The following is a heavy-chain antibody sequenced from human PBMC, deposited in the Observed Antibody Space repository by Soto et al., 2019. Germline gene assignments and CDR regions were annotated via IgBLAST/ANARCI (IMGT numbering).Heavy chain of an antibody. CDR2: ISAYNGNT. CDR3: ARDLSFGGYFEWLPNNY. J-gene: IGHJ4*02. D-gene: IGHD3-9*01. CDR1: GYTFTSYG. Sequence: ASLKGSCKASGYTFTSYGISWGRQAPGQGLEWMGWISAYNGNTNYAQKLQGRVTMTTDTSTSTAYMELRSLRSDDTAVYYCARDLSFGGYFEWLPNNYWGQGTLVTVSS. V-gene: IGHV1-18*01.